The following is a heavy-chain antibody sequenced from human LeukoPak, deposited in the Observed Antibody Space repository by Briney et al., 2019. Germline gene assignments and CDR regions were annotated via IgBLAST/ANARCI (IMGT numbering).Heavy chain of an antibody. D-gene: IGHD6-13*01. CDR3: ARDSGTRQQLVRVNY. V-gene: IGHV3-7*01. Sequence: GGSLRLSCAASGFTFSSYWMSWVRQAPGKGLEWVANIKQDGSGKYYVDSVKGRFTISRDNAKNSLYLQMNSLRAEDTAVYYCARDSGTRQQLVRVNYWGQGTLVTVSS. CDR1: GFTFSSYW. CDR2: IKQDGSGK. J-gene: IGHJ4*02.